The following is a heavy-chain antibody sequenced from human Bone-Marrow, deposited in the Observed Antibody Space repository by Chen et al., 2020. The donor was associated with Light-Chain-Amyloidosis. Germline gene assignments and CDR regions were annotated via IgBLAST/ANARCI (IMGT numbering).Heavy chain of an antibody. CDR3: ARANYWGSYRYNAQGFDY. D-gene: IGHD3-16*02. Sequence: EVQLLESGGGLVQPGESLTLSCVASGLIFSRFWMTWVRQRPGEGLEWVANIKQNGIESYYVDSVKGRFTISRDNTKNSVYLQMNTLRAEDTAVYYCARANYWGSYRYNAQGFDYWGRGTLVTVSS. J-gene: IGHJ4*02. CDR2: IKQNGIES. V-gene: IGHV3-7*03. CDR1: GLIFSRFW.